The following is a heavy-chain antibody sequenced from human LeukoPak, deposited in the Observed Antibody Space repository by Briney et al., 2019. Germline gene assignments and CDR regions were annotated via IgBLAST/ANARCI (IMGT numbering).Heavy chain of an antibody. Sequence: PSETLSLTCTVSGGXISSFYWTWIRQPPGKGLEWIGYIYYDGNTNYNPSLKSRVTISVDTSKNQFSLKLSSVTAADTAVYYCARQDLELQVEYWGQGTLVTVSS. CDR2: IYYDGNT. CDR3: ARQDLELQVEY. V-gene: IGHV4-59*01. J-gene: IGHJ4*02. CDR1: GGXISSFY. D-gene: IGHD1-7*01.